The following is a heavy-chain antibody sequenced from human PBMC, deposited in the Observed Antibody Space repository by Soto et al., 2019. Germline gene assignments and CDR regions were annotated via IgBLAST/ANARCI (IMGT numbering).Heavy chain of an antibody. D-gene: IGHD2-2*01. CDR2: ISGSGGST. CDR1: ECNFISYA. CDR3: AKGPEPAARSNWFDP. J-gene: IGHJ5*02. V-gene: IGHV3-23*01. Sequence: GVSLRLSWAASECNFISYAMSWISQTPRKGLEWVSAISGSGGSTYYADSVKGRFTISRDNSKNTLYLQMNSLRAEDTAVYYCAKGPEPAARSNWFDPWGQGTLVTVSS.